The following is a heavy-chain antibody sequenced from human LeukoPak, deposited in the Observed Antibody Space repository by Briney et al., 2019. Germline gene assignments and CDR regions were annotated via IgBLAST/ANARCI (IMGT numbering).Heavy chain of an antibody. CDR3: ARDPAAENWFDP. CDR1: GFTFSSYW. D-gene: IGHD6-13*01. CDR2: INSDGSST. Sequence: GGSLRLSCAASGFTFSSYWMHWVRQAPGKGLVWVSRINSDGSSTSYADSVKGRFTISRDNAKNTLYLQMSSLRAEDTAVYYCARDPAAENWFDPWGQGTLVTVSS. V-gene: IGHV3-74*01. J-gene: IGHJ5*02.